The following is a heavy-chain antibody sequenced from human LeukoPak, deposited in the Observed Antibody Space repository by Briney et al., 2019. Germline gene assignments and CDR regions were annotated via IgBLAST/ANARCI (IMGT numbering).Heavy chain of an antibody. J-gene: IGHJ5*02. CDR1: GYTFTSYG. D-gene: IGHD4-17*01. V-gene: IGHV1-18*01. CDR2: ISAYNGNT. Sequence: ASVKVSCKASGYTFTSYGISWVRQAPGQGLEWMGWISAYNGNTNYAQKLQGRVTMTTDTSTGTAYMELRSLRSDDTAVYYCARGHYGDYPEPYNWFDPWGQGTLVTVSS. CDR3: ARGHYGDYPEPYNWFDP.